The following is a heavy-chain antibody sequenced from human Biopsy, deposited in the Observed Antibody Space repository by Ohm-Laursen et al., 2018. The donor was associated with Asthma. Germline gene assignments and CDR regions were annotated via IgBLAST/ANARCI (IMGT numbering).Heavy chain of an antibody. J-gene: IGHJ6*02. D-gene: IGHD6-19*01. Sequence: SVKVSCKVPGGTFSNFAISWVRQAPGQGLEWLGRIMTVFGTTNYAQKFQGRVTITADESTSTAYMEVTSLRSEDTAIYYCARCQVGYSSGWSLLLKKIYYSGMDVWGQGTAVTVSS. V-gene: IGHV1-69*13. CDR2: IMTVFGTT. CDR1: GGTFSNFA. CDR3: ARCQVGYSSGWSLLLKKIYYSGMDV.